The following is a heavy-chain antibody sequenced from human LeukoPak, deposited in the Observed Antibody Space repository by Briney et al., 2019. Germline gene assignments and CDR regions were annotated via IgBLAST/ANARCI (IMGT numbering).Heavy chain of an antibody. CDR3: ARDDCSGGTCSVAFDF. CDR2: ITPFNGNR. CDR1: GYTFKNYG. Sequence: ASVKVSCKASGYTFKNYGISWVRLAPGVGLEWLGWITPFNGNRIYAWKFQDRVTMNTDTSTNTADLELRGLTSDDTAIYYCARDDCSGGTCSVAFDFWGQGTLVTVSS. D-gene: IGHD2-15*01. V-gene: IGHV1-18*01. J-gene: IGHJ4*02.